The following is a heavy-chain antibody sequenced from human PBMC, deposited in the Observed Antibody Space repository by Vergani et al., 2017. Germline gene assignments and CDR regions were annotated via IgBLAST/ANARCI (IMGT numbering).Heavy chain of an antibody. CDR2: VKSDGNSA. V-gene: IGHV3-74*03. CDR1: GFTLGQYW. J-gene: IGHJ4*02. D-gene: IGHD6-13*01. Sequence: EVQLVESGGGLVQPGGSLRLSCAASGFTLGQYWMHWVRQTPGTGLEWVSRVKSDGNSAMYADSVKGRFTISRDNSKNTLYLQMNSLRAEDTAVYSCAKAGGTSSWYDHYYFDFWGQGTLVTVSS. CDR3: AKAGGTSSWYDHYYFDF.